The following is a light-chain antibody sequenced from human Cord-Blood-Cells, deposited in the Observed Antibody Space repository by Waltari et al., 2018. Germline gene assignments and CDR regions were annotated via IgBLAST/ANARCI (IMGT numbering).Light chain of an antibody. CDR3: QQSYSTPP. CDR1: QSISSY. Sequence: DIQMTHSPSSLSASVGNRVTITCRASQSISSYLNWYQQKPGKAPKLLIYAASSLQSGVPSRFSGSGSGTDFTLTISSLQPEDFVTYYCQQSYSTPPFGQGTRVEIK. CDR2: AAS. J-gene: IGKJ1*01. V-gene: IGKV1-39*01.